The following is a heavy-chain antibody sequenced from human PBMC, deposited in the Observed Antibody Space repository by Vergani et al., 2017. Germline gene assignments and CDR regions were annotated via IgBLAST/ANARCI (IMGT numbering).Heavy chain of an antibody. Sequence: QVQLVQSGTEVKRPGASVKVSCKASGYTFDTYGITWVRQAPGQGPEWMGWIDTKSGDTSYAQQFQGRVTMTRVPSLRSAYMDLGRLTSDDSAVYYCVRRTDGCRGAVCYSAPVYMDVWGEGTTVTVSS. D-gene: IGHD2-21*01. V-gene: IGHV1-2*02. J-gene: IGHJ6*03. CDR1: GYTFDTYG. CDR2: IDTKSGDT. CDR3: VRRTDGCRGAVCYSAPVYMDV.